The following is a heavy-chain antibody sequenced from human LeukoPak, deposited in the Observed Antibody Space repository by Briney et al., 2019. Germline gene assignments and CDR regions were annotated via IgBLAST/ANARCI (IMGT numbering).Heavy chain of an antibody. CDR3: ARGGDLEMADY. V-gene: IGHV4-38-2*02. Sequence: SETLSLTCTVSGYSISSGYYWGWIRQPPGKGLEWIGSIYHSGGTYYNPSLKSRVTISVDTSKNQFSLKLSSVTAADTAVYYCARGGDLEMADYWGQGTLVTVSS. D-gene: IGHD5-24*01. J-gene: IGHJ4*02. CDR2: IYHSGGT. CDR1: GYSISSGYY.